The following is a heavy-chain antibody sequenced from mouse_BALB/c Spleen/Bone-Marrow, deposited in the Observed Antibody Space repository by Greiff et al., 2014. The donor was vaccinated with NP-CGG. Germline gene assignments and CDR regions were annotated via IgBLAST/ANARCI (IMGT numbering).Heavy chain of an antibody. CDR2: IYPGSGGT. CDR3: ARGTTVYYFDY. Sequence: QVQLKDSGAELVRPGTSVKVSCKAPGYAFTNYLIEWVKQRPGQGLEWIGVIYPGSGGTNYNEKFRDKATLTADKSSSTAYMQLSSLTSDDSAVYFCARGTTVYYFDYWGQGTTLTVPS. CDR1: GYAFTNYL. D-gene: IGHD1-1*01. J-gene: IGHJ2*01. V-gene: IGHV1-54*01.